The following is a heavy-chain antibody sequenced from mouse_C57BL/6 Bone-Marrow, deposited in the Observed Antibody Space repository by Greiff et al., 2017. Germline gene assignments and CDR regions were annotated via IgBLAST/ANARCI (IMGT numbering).Heavy chain of an antibody. Sequence: QVQLKQSGAELVKPGASVKISCKASGYAFSSYWMNWVKQRPGKGLEWIGQIYPGDGDTNYNGKFKGKATLTADKSSRTAYMQLSSLTSEDSAVYFCARYYGSSYSYYFDYRGQGTTLTVSS. V-gene: IGHV1-80*01. J-gene: IGHJ2*01. CDR1: GYAFSSYW. CDR2: IYPGDGDT. CDR3: ARYYGSSYSYYFDY. D-gene: IGHD1-1*01.